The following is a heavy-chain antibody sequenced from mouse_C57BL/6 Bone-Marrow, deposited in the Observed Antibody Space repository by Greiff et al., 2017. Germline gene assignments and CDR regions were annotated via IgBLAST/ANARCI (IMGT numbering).Heavy chain of an antibody. V-gene: IGHV1-18*01. CDR3: ARAVNYDAIDY. CDR2: INPNSGGT. Sequence: SGPELVKPGASVKIPCKASGYTFTDYNMDWVKQSHGKSLEWIGDINPNSGGTIYKQKFKGKATLTVDKSSSTAYMELRSLTSEDTAVYYCARAVNYDAIDYWGQGTSVTVSS. CDR1: GYTFTDYN. J-gene: IGHJ4*01. D-gene: IGHD2-2*01.